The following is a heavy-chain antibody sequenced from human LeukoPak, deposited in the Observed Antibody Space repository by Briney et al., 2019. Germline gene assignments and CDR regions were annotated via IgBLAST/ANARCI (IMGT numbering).Heavy chain of an antibody. J-gene: IGHJ3*02. Sequence: GGSLRLSCAASGFTFSSYAMSWVREAPGKGLEWVSAISGSGGSTYYADSVKGRFTISRDNSKNTLYLQMNSLPAEDTAVYYCAKDLRLGNLYSYGQFFDIWGQGTMVTVSS. CDR2: ISGSGGST. CDR3: AKDLRLGNLYSYGQFFDI. CDR1: GFTFSSYA. D-gene: IGHD5-18*01. V-gene: IGHV3-23*01.